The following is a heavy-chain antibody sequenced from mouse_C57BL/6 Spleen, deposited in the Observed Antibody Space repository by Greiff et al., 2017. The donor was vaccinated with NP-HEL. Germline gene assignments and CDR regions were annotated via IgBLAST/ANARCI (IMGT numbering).Heavy chain of an antibody. J-gene: IGHJ4*01. CDR2: ISDGGSYT. CDR1: GFTFSSYA. V-gene: IGHV5-4*03. CDR3: ARVREVYAMDY. Sequence: EVKLMESGGGLVKPGGSLKLSCAASGFTFSSYAMSWVRQTPEKRLEWVATISDGGSYTYYPDNVKGRFTISRDDAKNNLYLQMSHLKSEDTAMYYCARVREVYAMDYWGQGTSVTVSS.